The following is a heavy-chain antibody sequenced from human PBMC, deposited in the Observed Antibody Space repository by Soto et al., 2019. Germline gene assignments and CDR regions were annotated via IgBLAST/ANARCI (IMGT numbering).Heavy chain of an antibody. CDR1: GFTFSSYS. J-gene: IGHJ3*02. Sequence: GGSLRLSCAASGFTFSSYSMNWVRQAPGKGLEWVSYITSSSTTIYYADSVEGRFTISRDNAKNSLYLQMNSLRDEDTAVYYCARGEYYDILTGYGPNVFDIWGQGTMVTVSS. V-gene: IGHV3-48*02. D-gene: IGHD3-9*01. CDR3: ARGEYYDILTGYGPNVFDI. CDR2: ITSSSTTI.